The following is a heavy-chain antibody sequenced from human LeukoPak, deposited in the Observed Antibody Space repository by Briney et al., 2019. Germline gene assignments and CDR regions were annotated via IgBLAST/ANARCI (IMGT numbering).Heavy chain of an antibody. CDR1: GFTFDDYG. D-gene: IGHD3-10*01. J-gene: IGHJ4*02. V-gene: IGHV3-9*03. CDR3: AKVWGSGSLWGPSDY. CDR2: ISWNSGSI. Sequence: GGSLRLSCAASGFTFDDYGMSWVRQAPGKGLEWVSGISWNSGSIGYADSVKGRFTISRDNAKNSLYLQMNSLRAEDMALYYCAKVWGSGSLWGPSDYWGQGTLVTVSS.